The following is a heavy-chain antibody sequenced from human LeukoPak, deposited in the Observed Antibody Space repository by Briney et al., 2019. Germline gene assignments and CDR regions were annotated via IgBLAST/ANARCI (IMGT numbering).Heavy chain of an antibody. D-gene: IGHD6-19*01. CDR3: APASGWRTFFDY. CDR2: IRYDGSNK. Sequence: GGSLRLSCAASGFTFSSYGMHWVRQAPGKGLEWVAFIRYDGSNKYYADSVKGRFTISRDNSKNTLYLQMNSLRAEDTAVYYCAPASGWRTFFDYWGQGTLVTVSS. V-gene: IGHV3-30*02. J-gene: IGHJ4*02. CDR1: GFTFSSYG.